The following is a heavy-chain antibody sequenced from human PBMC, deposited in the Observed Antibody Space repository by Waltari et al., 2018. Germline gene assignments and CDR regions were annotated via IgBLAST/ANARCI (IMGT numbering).Heavy chain of an antibody. Sequence: QVQLQQSGPGLVKPSQTLSLTCAISGDSLSSDGVAWNWIRQSPSRGLEWLGRTYDRSKWSNDYAVFGKSRISINPDTSKNQFSLQLTSLTPEDTAVYYCARGRNSAFDDWDQGTLVTVSS. CDR2: TYDRSKWSN. V-gene: IGHV6-1*01. CDR1: GDSLSSDGVA. CDR3: ARGRNSAFDD. J-gene: IGHJ4*02. D-gene: IGHD1-26*01.